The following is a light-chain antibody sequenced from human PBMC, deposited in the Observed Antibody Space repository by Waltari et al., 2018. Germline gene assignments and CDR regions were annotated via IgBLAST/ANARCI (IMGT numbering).Light chain of an antibody. CDR1: RPNIGSNH. V-gene: IGLV1-47*01. CDR3: AAWDDSLSGGV. J-gene: IGLJ1*01. CDR2: RSD. Sequence: QSVLTQPPSASGTSGQRVTISCSGSRPNIGSNHVYWYPQLPGAAPKVLIYRSDQRPSGVPDRFSGSKFASSASLTISGLRSDDEADYYCAAWDDSLSGGVFGTGTRVTVL.